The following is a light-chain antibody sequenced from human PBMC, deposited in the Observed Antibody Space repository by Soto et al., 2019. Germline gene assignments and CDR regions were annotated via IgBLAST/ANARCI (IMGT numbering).Light chain of an antibody. J-gene: IGKJ2*01. V-gene: IGKV1-39*01. CDR3: QQSYTTPVYS. CDR2: AAS. Sequence: IQMTQSPSSLSASVGDRVTITCRASQSIISYLNWYQQKPGKAPKLLIYAASTLQSGVPSRFSGSGSGTDFTLTISSLQPEDFATYFCQQSYTTPVYSFGQGTKVDNK. CDR1: QSIISY.